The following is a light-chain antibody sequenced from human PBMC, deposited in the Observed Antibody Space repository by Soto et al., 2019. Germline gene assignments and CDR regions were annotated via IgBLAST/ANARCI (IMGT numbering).Light chain of an antibody. CDR1: QRVRSKY. CDR3: QQYASSPLT. J-gene: IGKJ4*01. Sequence: EIVLTQSPGTLSLSSGERATLSCRASQRVRSKYLAWYQQKPGQAPRPLIYGASSRATGIPDRVGGSGSGTDFTLTISRLEPEDFAVYYCQQYASSPLTLGGGTQVEIK. V-gene: IGKV3-20*01. CDR2: GAS.